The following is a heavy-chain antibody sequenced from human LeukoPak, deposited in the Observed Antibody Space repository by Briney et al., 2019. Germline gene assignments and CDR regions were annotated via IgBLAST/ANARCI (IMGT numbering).Heavy chain of an antibody. J-gene: IGHJ3*02. CDR2: FDPEDGET. CDR1: GGTFSSYA. D-gene: IGHD6-19*01. V-gene: IGHV1-24*01. CDR3: ATYHSSRSYAFDI. Sequence: ASVKVSCKASGGTFSSYAISWVRQAPGKGLEWMGGFDPEDGETIYAQKFQGRVTMTEDTSTDTAYMELSSLRSEDTAVYYCATYHSSRSYAFDIWGHGTMVTVSS.